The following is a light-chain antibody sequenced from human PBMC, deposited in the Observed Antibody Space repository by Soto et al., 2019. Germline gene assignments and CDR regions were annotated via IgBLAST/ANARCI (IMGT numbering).Light chain of an antibody. CDR2: DAS. CDR3: QQYNSYPGT. Sequence: DIQMTQSPSTLSASVGDRVTITCRASQSISSWLAWYQQKPGKAPKLLIYDASSLESGVPSRFSGSGSGTEFTLTISSLQPDDFATCYCQQYNSYPGTFGQGTKLEIK. CDR1: QSISSW. J-gene: IGKJ2*01. V-gene: IGKV1-5*01.